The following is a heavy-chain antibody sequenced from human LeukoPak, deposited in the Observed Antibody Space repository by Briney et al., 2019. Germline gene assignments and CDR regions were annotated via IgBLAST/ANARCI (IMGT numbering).Heavy chain of an antibody. V-gene: IGHV3-7*01. CDR3: ARGQGYYDSSGYYRSYFDY. D-gene: IGHD3-22*01. CDR1: GLTFSSYW. Sequence: GGSLRLSCAASGLTFSSYWMSWVRQAQGKELEWVANIKQDGSEKYYVDSVKGRFTISRDNAKNSLYLQMNSLRAEDTAVYYCARGQGYYDSSGYYRSYFDYWGQGTLVTVSS. CDR2: IKQDGSEK. J-gene: IGHJ4*02.